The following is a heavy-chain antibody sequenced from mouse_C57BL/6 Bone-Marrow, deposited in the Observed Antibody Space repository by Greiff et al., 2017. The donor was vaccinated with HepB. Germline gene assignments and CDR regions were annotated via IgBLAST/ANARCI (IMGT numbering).Heavy chain of an antibody. V-gene: IGHV3-6*01. J-gene: IGHJ3*01. D-gene: IGHD2-10*02. CDR2: ISYDGSN. Sequence: EVKLVESGPGLVKPSQSLSLTCSVPGYSITSGYYWNWIRQFPGNKLEWMGYISYDGSNNYNPSLKNRISITRDTSKNQFFLKLNSVTTEDTATYYCAREYGSFAYWGQGTLVTVSA. CDR3: AREYGSFAY. CDR1: GYSITSGYY.